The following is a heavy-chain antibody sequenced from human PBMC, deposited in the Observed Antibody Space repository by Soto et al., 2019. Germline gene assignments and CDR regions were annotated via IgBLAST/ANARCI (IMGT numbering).Heavy chain of an antibody. J-gene: IGHJ3*02. CDR3: ARDLEGYYGVAFDI. Sequence: SETLSLTCTVSGGSIGNSYWTWIRQPPGKGLEWIGYIYYNGNTNYNPSLKSRVTISVDTSKNQFSLKLSSVTAADTAVYYCARDLEGYYGVAFDIWGQGTKVTVSS. D-gene: IGHD3-22*01. CDR2: IYYNGNT. CDR1: GGSIGNSY. V-gene: IGHV4-59*01.